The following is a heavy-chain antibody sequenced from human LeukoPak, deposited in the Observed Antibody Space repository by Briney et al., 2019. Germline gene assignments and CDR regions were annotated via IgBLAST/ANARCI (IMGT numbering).Heavy chain of an antibody. Sequence: GGSLRLSCVASEFTFTNYAMSWVRQAPGKGLEWVSAITGSDGTSHYADSVKGRFTISRDNSKNTLYLQVNSLRAEDTAVYYCAKWGDYDILTGYYVPDYWGQGTLVTVSS. V-gene: IGHV3-23*01. CDR3: AKWGDYDILTGYYVPDY. CDR1: EFTFTNYA. D-gene: IGHD3-9*01. CDR2: ITGSDGTS. J-gene: IGHJ4*02.